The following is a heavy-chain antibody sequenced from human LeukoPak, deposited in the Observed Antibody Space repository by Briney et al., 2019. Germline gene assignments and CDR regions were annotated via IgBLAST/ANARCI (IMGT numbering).Heavy chain of an antibody. D-gene: IGHD3-22*01. V-gene: IGHV3-48*03. J-gene: IGHJ4*02. Sequence: GGSLRLSCAASEFTLSSYDINWVRQAPGEGLEWVSYISRSGTTIYYAASVRGRFTISRDNAKNSVYLQMDSLRADDTAVYFCAGAIIGYCHYWVQGTLVTVSS. CDR2: ISRSGTTI. CDR1: EFTLSSYD. CDR3: AGAIIGYCHY.